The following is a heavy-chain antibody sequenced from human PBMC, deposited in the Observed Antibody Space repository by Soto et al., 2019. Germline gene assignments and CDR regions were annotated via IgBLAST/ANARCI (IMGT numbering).Heavy chain of an antibody. CDR2: INLDGSST. Sequence: EVQLVESGGGLIQPGGALRLTCTASGFSLSHYWMHWIRQAPGKGLVWVSRINLDGSSTDYAPSVKGRFAISRDNAKTPLYLQLNSLAADDTPVYYCARGWAVTVYWGRGDLVTVSS. CDR3: ARGWAVTVY. D-gene: IGHD6-13*01. V-gene: IGHV3-74*01. J-gene: IGHJ4*02. CDR1: GFSLSHYW.